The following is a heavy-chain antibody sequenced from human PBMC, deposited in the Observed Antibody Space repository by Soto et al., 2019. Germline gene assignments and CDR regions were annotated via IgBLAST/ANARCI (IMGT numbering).Heavy chain of an antibody. J-gene: IGHJ6*02. Sequence: EVQLVESGGGLVQPGGSLRLSCAASGFTFSSYAMHWVRQAPGKGLEYVSAISSNGGSTYYANSVKGRFTISRDNSKNTVYLQMGSLRAEEMAVYYCARVKSSYSSSWYYYYYGMDVWGQGTTVTVSS. CDR1: GFTFSSYA. CDR2: ISSNGGST. D-gene: IGHD6-13*01. CDR3: ARVKSSYSSSWYYYYYGMDV. V-gene: IGHV3-64*01.